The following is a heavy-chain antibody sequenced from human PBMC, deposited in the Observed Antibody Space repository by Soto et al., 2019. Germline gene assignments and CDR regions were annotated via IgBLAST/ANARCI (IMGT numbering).Heavy chain of an antibody. CDR1: EFTFNTYW. D-gene: IGHD1-1*01. Sequence: EVQLVESGGGPVQPGGSLRLSCIASEFTFNTYWMNWVRQAPGKGLEWVANIKEDGSEKNYVDSVKGRFTISRDNAKNSVYLQMNSLRGEDTAVYYCARDWGTPGRGSAVGYYYHYGMDVWGQGTTVTVSS. J-gene: IGHJ6*02. CDR2: IKEDGSEK. V-gene: IGHV3-7*05. CDR3: ARDWGTPGRGSAVGYYYHYGMDV.